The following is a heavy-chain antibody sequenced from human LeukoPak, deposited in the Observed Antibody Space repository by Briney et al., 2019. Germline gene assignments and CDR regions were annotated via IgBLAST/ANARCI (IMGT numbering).Heavy chain of an antibody. J-gene: IGHJ5*02. V-gene: IGHV4-59*01. CDR2: IYYSGST. CDR3: ARGRITIFGVVTRGFDP. CDR1: GGSISSYY. D-gene: IGHD3-3*01. Sequence: SETLSLTCTVSGGSISSYYWSWIRQPPGKGLEWIGYIYYSGSTNYNPSLKSRVTISVDTSKNQFSLKLSSVTAADTAVYYCARGRITIFGVVTRGFDPWDQGTLVTVSS.